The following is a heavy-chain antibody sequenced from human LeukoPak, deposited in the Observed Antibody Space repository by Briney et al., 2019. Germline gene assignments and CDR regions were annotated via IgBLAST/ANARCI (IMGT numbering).Heavy chain of an antibody. CDR1: GFTFSSYA. J-gene: IGHJ3*02. CDR2: ISGSGGST. D-gene: IGHD3-3*01. V-gene: IGHV3-23*01. CDR3: AKDRQASVLRFLEWGAFDI. Sequence: PGGSLRLSCAASGFTFSSYAMSWVRQAPGKGLEWVSAISGSGGSTYYADSVKGRFTISRDNSKNTLYLQMNSLRAEDTAVYYCAKDRQASVLRFLEWGAFDIWGQGTMVTVSS.